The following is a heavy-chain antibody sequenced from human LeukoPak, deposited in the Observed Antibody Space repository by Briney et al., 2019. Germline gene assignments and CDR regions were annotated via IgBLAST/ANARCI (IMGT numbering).Heavy chain of an antibody. CDR2: ISYDGSNK. D-gene: IGHD2-15*01. CDR1: GFTFSSYA. Sequence: GGSLRLSCAASGFTFSSYAMHWVRQAPGEGLEWVAVISYDGSNKYYADSVKGRFTISRDNSKNTLYLQMNSLRAEDTAVYYCAREGLLVDIVVVVAATCCMDVWGQGTTVTVSS. V-gene: IGHV3-30-3*01. CDR3: AREGLLVDIVVVVAATCCMDV. J-gene: IGHJ6*02.